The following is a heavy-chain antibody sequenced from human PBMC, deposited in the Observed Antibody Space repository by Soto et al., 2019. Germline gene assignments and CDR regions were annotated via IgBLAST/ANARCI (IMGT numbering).Heavy chain of an antibody. V-gene: IGHV1-18*01. CDR1: GYNFATTS. D-gene: IGHD2-15*01. Sequence: QAHLQQSGAEVKKPGASVKVSCEASGYNFATTSIAWVRQAPGQGLEWMGWITPYNGDTNYQQKPQGIVTMTTDTSTNTAHMEVRSLRSDDTALYYCASLGPCSGGTCYSRPLDNWGQGTLVTVSS. CDR3: ASLGPCSGGTCYSRPLDN. CDR2: ITPYNGDT. J-gene: IGHJ4*02.